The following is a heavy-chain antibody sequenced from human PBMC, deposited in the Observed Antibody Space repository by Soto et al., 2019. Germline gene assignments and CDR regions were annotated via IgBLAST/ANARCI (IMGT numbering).Heavy chain of an antibody. J-gene: IGHJ5*02. CDR2: IGAYNGNT. D-gene: IGHD6-13*01. Sequence: QVQLVQSGAEVKKPGASVKVSCKASGYNFNTYGFSCVRQAPGQGLEWVGWIGAYNGNTKYAQNFHGRVTITTDTSTRTAYMELRSLTSDDTAVYYCARWSSTWPDNWFDPWGQGTLVTVSS. CDR3: ARWSSTWPDNWFDP. CDR1: GYNFNTYG. V-gene: IGHV1-18*01.